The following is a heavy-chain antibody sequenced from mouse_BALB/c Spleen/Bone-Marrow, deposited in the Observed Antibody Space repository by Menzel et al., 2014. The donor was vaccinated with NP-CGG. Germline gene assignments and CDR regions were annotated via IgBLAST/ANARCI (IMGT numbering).Heavy chain of an antibody. J-gene: IGHJ4*01. CDR1: GFTFSDYY. D-gene: IGHD2-14*01. Sequence: EVKLVESGGGLVKPGGSLKLSCAASGFTFSDYYMYWVRQTPEKGLEWVATISDGGSYTDYPGSVKGRFTVSGDNAKSNLYLQMGSLKSEDTAMYFCARTYRPFALDYWGQGTSVTVSS. V-gene: IGHV5-4*02. CDR3: ARTYRPFALDY. CDR2: ISDGGSYT.